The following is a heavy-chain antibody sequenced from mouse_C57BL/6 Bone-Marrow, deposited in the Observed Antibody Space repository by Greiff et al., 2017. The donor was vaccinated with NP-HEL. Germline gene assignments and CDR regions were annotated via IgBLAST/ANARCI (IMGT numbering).Heavy chain of an antibody. V-gene: IGHV1-81*01. CDR3: ARLFTTVVAPYAMDY. CDR1: GYTFTSYG. CDR2: IYPRSGNT. Sequence: VHLVESGAELARPGASVKLSCKASGYTFTSYGISWVKQRTGQGLEWIGEIYPRSGNTYYNEKFKGKATLTADKSSSTAYMELRSLTSEDSAVYFCARLFTTVVAPYAMDYWGQGTSVTVSS. D-gene: IGHD1-1*01. J-gene: IGHJ4*01.